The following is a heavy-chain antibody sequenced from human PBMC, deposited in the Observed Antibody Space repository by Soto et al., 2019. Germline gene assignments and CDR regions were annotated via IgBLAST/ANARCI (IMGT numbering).Heavy chain of an antibody. Sequence: PGESLKISCKGSGYSFTTYWIAWVRQMPGKGLEWMGIIYPGDSDTKYSPSLQGQVSISADTSISTAYLQWTSLKASDTAMYYCARSRRGASSSGWYSPSGYYNYGIDVWGQGTKVTAP. V-gene: IGHV5-51*01. J-gene: IGHJ6*02. D-gene: IGHD6-19*01. CDR2: IYPGDSDT. CDR1: GYSFTTYW. CDR3: ARSRRGASSSGWYSPSGYYNYGIDV.